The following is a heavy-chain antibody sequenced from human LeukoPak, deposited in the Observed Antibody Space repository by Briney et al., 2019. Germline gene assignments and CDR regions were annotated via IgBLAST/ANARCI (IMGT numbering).Heavy chain of an antibody. D-gene: IGHD4-17*01. CDR3: ARVGIFDYGDYVFIPDSRLGRKYYYYMDV. CDR2: INWNGGST. Sequence: GGSLRLSCAASGFTFDDYGMSWVRQAPGKGLEWVSGINWNGGSTGYADSVKGRFTISRDNAKNSLYLQMNSLRAEDTALYYCARVGIFDYGDYVFIPDSRLGRKYYYYMDVWGKGTTVTVSS. J-gene: IGHJ6*03. CDR1: GFTFDDYG. V-gene: IGHV3-20*04.